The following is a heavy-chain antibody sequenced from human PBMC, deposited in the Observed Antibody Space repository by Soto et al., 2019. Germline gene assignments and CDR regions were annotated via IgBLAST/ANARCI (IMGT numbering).Heavy chain of an antibody. Sequence: GGSLRLSCAASGFTFSSYAMSWVRQAPGKGLEWGSAISGSGGSTYYADSVKGRFTISRDNSKNTLYLQINSLRAEDTAVYYCAKDWSIAARGYFDYWGQGTLVTVSS. CDR3: AKDWSIAARGYFDY. J-gene: IGHJ4*02. V-gene: IGHV3-23*01. CDR1: GFTFSSYA. D-gene: IGHD6-6*01. CDR2: ISGSGGST.